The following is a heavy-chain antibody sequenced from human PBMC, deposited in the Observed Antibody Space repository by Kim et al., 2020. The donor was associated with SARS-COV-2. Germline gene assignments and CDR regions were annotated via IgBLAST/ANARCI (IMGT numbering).Heavy chain of an antibody. CDR3: ARGGYSGYDIPGYYYYSMDV. D-gene: IGHD5-12*01. J-gene: IGHJ6*02. CDR1: GDTFSNYA. CDR2: IVPLFGTA. Sequence: SVKVSCKASGDTFSNYAVSWVRQAPGQGPEWMGGIVPLFGTANYAQRFQGRVTITADESTSTVYMELSSLRSEDTAVYYCARGGYSGYDIPGYYYYSMDVWGQGTTVTVSS. V-gene: IGHV1-69*13.